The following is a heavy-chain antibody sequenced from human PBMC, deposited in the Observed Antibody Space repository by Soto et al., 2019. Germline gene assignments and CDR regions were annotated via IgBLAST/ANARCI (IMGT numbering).Heavy chain of an antibody. V-gene: IGHV1-46*03. Sequence: QVQLVQSGAEVKKPGASVKVSCKASGYTFTSYYMHWVRQAPGQGLEWMGIINPSGGSTSYAQKFQGRVTMTRDTSTSTVYMELSSLRSEDTAVYYCARGETAVRLLGYGDLLHWYFDLWGRGTLVTVSS. J-gene: IGHJ2*01. CDR3: ARGETAVRLLGYGDLLHWYFDL. CDR1: GYTFTSYY. CDR2: INPSGGST. D-gene: IGHD4-17*01.